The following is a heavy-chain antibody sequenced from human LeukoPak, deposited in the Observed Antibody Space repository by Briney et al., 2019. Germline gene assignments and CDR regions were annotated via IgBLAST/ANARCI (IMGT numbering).Heavy chain of an antibody. CDR3: ALAFSGYDRWFPEPPDQ. D-gene: IGHD5-12*01. Sequence: ASVKVSCKAPGSAFSGYTITWVRQAPGQGLEWVGGIITNLASTNYAQKFQGRVTISADDSTSTAYMQLRSLTSEDTAFYYCALAFSGYDRWFPEPPDQWGQGTLVTVSS. V-gene: IGHV1-69*13. CDR1: GSAFSGYT. CDR2: IITNLAST. J-gene: IGHJ4*02.